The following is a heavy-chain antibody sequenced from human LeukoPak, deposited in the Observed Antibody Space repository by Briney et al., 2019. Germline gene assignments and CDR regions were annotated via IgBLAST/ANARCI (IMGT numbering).Heavy chain of an antibody. J-gene: IGHJ4*02. CDR3: ARERGLAGTGYFDY. Sequence: ASVKVSCKASGYTFTSYGISWVRQAPGQGLEWMGWISAYNGNTNYAQKLQGRVTMTTDTSTSTAYMELRSLRSDDTAVYYCARERGLAGTGYFDYWGQGTLVTVSS. CDR1: GYTFTSYG. V-gene: IGHV1-18*01. CDR2: ISAYNGNT. D-gene: IGHD6-19*01.